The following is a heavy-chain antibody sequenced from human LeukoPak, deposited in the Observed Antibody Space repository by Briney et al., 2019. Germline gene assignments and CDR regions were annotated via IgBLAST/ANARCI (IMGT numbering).Heavy chain of an antibody. CDR3: AKSGGYGLIDY. D-gene: IGHD1-26*01. V-gene: IGHV4-39*01. J-gene: IGHJ4*02. CDR2: IYSSGST. Sequence: LSETLSLTCTVSGASISGSGYYWGWIRQPPGEGLEWIGSIYSSGSTYYNASLQSRVTISIETSKNQISLRLNSVTAADTTMYYCAKSGGYGLIDYWGQGTLVTVSS. CDR1: GASISGSGYY.